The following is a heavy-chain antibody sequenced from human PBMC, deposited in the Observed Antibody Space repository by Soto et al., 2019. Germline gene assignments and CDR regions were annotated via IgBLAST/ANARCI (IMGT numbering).Heavy chain of an antibody. CDR3: ARAGYCLGNYHFDY. J-gene: IGHJ4*02. CDR1: EFTFSNCW. Sequence: EVQLVESGGGLVQPGGSLRLSCAASEFTFSNCWMHWVRQAPGKGLVWVSRINSDGTTTSYADSVKGRFTISRDNAKNTLYLQMNSLRAEDTAVYYCARAGYCLGNYHFDYWGQGALVTVSS. CDR2: INSDGTTT. D-gene: IGHD3-10*01. V-gene: IGHV3-74*01.